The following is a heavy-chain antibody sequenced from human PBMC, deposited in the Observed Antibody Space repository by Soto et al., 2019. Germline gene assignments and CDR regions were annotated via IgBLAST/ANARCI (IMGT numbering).Heavy chain of an antibody. CDR2: IHSDGSST. CDR1: GFTFSYYW. D-gene: IGHD1-26*01. V-gene: IGHV3-74*01. Sequence: EVQLVESGGGLVQPGESLRLSCAASGFTFSYYWMHWVRQAPGKGLVWVSRIHSDGSSTTYADSVKGRFTISRDNARNTVYLQMNSLRVEDTAGYYCARGDRGAFDIWGQETVVTVSS. CDR3: ARGDRGAFDI. J-gene: IGHJ3*02.